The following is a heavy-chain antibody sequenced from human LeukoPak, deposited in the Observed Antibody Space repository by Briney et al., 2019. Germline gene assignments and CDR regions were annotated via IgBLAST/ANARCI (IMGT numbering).Heavy chain of an antibody. CDR2: INHSGST. V-gene: IGHV4-34*01. J-gene: IGHJ4*02. CDR3: ARGEAYYGSGSYAIDY. D-gene: IGHD3-10*01. Sequence: GALRLSCAASGFTFSSYEMNWVRQAPGRGLEWIGEINHSGSTNYNPSLKSRVTISVDTSKNQFSLKLSSVTAADTAVYYCARGEAYYGSGSYAIDYWGQGTLVTVSS. CDR1: GFTFSSYE.